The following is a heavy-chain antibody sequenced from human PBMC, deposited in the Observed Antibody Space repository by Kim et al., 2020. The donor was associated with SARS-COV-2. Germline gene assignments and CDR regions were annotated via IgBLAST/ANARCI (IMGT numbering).Heavy chain of an antibody. D-gene: IGHD4-17*01. CDR1: GFTFSSYG. CDR2: INADGSTT. Sequence: GGSLRLSCVASGFTFSSYGMWWVRQSPGKGLELVSEINADGSTTLYADSVKGRFTISRDNSENTVSLLMNSLTVGDTGVYYCVKESIGRWYGDYFDSWGQGTQVTVSS. J-gene: IGHJ4*02. CDR3: VKESIGRWYGDYFDS. V-gene: IGHV3-23*01.